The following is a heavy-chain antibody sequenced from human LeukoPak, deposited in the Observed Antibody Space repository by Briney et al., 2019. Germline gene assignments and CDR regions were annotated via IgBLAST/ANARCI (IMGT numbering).Heavy chain of an antibody. Sequence: ASVKVSCKASGGTFSSYAISWVRQAPGQGLEWMGGIIPTFGTANYAQKFQGRVTITADESTSTAYMELSSLGSEDTAVYYCARDRAGSSYYYDSSGYYEAYFDYWGQGTLVTVSS. CDR2: IIPTFGTA. CDR3: ARDRAGSSYYYDSSGYYEAYFDY. V-gene: IGHV1-69*13. CDR1: GGTFSSYA. D-gene: IGHD3-22*01. J-gene: IGHJ4*02.